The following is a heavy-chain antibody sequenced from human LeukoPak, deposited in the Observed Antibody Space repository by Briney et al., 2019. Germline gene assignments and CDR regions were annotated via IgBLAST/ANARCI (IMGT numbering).Heavy chain of an antibody. CDR1: GFSFSRYV. V-gene: IGHV3-23*01. D-gene: IGHD6-19*01. J-gene: IGHJ1*01. CDR3: AKDRIALAGTCPDS. CDR2: ISGSGHT. Sequence: SGGSLRLSFAASGFSFSRYVMSWVRQAPGKGLEWVSSISGSGHTYYADSVKGRFTVSRDNSNNTMYLQISNLRAEDTAVYYCAKDRIALAGTCPDSWGQGTLVTVSS.